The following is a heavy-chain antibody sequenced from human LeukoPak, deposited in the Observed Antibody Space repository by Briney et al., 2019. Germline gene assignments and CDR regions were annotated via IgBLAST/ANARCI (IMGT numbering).Heavy chain of an antibody. CDR2: IYYSGST. CDR3: ARENREVLNWFDP. Sequence: TSETLSLTCTVSGGSVSSGSYYWSWIRQPPGKGLEWIGYIYYSGSTNYNPSLKSRVTISVDTSKNQFSLKLSSVTAADTAVYYCARENREVLNWFDPWGQGTLVPVSS. V-gene: IGHV4-61*01. D-gene: IGHD2/OR15-2a*01. J-gene: IGHJ5*02. CDR1: GGSVSSGSYY.